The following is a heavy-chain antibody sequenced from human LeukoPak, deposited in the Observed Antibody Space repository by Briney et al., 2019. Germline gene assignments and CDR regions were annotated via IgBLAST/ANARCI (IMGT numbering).Heavy chain of an antibody. CDR3: ARDSVLAAAGGNVNWFDP. V-gene: IGHV4-34*01. J-gene: IGHJ5*02. D-gene: IGHD6-13*01. CDR1: DGSFSDYF. Sequence: PSETLSLTCAVYDGSFSDYFWGWVRHPPGEGLEWIGEINHSGCTNYNPSLKSRVTISVDTSKNQFSLKLSSVTAADTAVYYCARDSVLAAAGGNVNWFDPWGQGTLVTVSS. CDR2: INHSGCT.